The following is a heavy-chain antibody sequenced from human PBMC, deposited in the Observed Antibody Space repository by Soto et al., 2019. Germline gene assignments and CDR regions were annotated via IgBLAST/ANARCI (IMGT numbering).Heavy chain of an antibody. CDR1: GFTFDDYA. D-gene: IGHD2-21*01. CDR3: ARDLGLGGSASSLSVVVGFFQH. J-gene: IGHJ1*01. Sequence: GGSLRLSCAASGFTFDDYAMHWVRQAPGKGLEWVAGISWDSNAIGYADSVKGRFTISRDNAKSSLYLQMNTLTAEDTAFYYCARDLGLGGSASSLSVVVGFFQHWGQGTLVTVSS. V-gene: IGHV3-9*01. CDR2: ISWDSNAI.